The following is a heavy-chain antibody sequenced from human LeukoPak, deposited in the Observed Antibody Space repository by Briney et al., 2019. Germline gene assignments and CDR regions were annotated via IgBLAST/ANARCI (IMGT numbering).Heavy chain of an antibody. CDR3: ARGLYYYGPWGATENWFDP. CDR2: IYTSGST. V-gene: IGHV4-4*07. J-gene: IGHJ5*02. Sequence: SETLSLTCTVSGGSISSYYWSWIRQPAGKGLEWIGRIYTSGSTNYNPSLKSRVTMSVDTSKNQFSLKLSSVTAADTAVYYCARGLYYYGPWGATENWFDPWGQGTLVTVSS. D-gene: IGHD3-10*01. CDR1: GGSISSYY.